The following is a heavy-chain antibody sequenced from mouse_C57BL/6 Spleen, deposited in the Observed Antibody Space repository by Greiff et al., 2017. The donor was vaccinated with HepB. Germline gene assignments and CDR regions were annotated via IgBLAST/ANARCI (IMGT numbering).Heavy chain of an antibody. V-gene: IGHV3-6*01. Sequence: EVKLVESGPGLVKPSQSLSLTCSVTGYSITSGYYWNWIRQFPGNKLEWMGYISYDGSNNYNPSLKNRISITRDTSKNQFFLKLNSVTTEDTATYYCARRGGSYFDYWGQGTTLTVSS. CDR3: ARRGGSYFDY. D-gene: IGHD1-1*02. CDR2: ISYDGSN. CDR1: GYSITSGYY. J-gene: IGHJ2*01.